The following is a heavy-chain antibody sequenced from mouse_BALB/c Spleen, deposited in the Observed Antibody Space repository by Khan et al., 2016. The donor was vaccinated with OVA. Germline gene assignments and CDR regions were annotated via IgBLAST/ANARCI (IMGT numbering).Heavy chain of an antibody. CDR2: INTYTGEP. CDR3: ARPPCFSYVMDY. J-gene: IGHJ4*01. V-gene: IGHV9-3-1*01. Sequence: QIQLVQSGPELKKPGETVKISCKASGYTFTNYGMNWVKQAPGKGLKWMGWINTYTGEPTYADDFKGRFAFSLETSANTAYLQINNHKNENTATYFCARPPCFSYVMDYWGQGTSVTVSS. CDR1: GYTFTNYG.